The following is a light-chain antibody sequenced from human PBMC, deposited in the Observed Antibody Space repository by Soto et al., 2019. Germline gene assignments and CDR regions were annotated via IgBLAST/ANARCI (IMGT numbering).Light chain of an antibody. Sequence: QSVLTQPASVSGSPGQSITISCTGTSSDVGSYNLVSWYQQHPGKAPKLMIYEVSKRPSGVSNRFSGSKSGNTASLTISGLQAEDEPDYYCCSYAGSSNSVFGTGTKLTVL. V-gene: IGLV2-23*02. CDR2: EVS. CDR3: CSYAGSSNSV. J-gene: IGLJ1*01. CDR1: SSDVGSYNL.